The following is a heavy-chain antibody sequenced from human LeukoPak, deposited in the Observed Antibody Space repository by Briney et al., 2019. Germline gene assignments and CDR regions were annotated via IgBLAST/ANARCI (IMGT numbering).Heavy chain of an antibody. D-gene: IGHD4-17*01. CDR3: ARDDYGDLSYYGMDV. V-gene: IGHV3-11*01. Sequence: LSLTCTVSGGSISSYYMSWIRQAPGKGLEWVSYISSSGSTIYYADSVKGRFTISRDNAKNSLYLQMNSLRAEDTAVYYCARDDYGDLSYYGMDVWGQGTTVTVSS. CDR2: ISSSGSTI. CDR1: GGSISSYY. J-gene: IGHJ6*02.